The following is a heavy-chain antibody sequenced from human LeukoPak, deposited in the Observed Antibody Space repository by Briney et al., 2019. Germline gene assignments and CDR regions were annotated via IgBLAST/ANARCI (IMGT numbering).Heavy chain of an antibody. Sequence: GGSLRLSCAASGFTFSIYAMHWDRQAPGKGLEWVAFISSDGRIQYYAYSVKGRFAISRDNSKNTLFLQMNGLRDEDTAVYYCDPHDSASQFWGQGTLVTVSS. CDR2: ISSDGRIQ. CDR3: DPHDSASQF. J-gene: IGHJ4*02. V-gene: IGHV3-30*09. D-gene: IGHD6-6*01. CDR1: GFTFSIYA.